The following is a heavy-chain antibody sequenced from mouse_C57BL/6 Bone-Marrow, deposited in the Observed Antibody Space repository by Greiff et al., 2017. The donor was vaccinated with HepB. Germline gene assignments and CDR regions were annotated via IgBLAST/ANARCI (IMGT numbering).Heavy chain of an antibody. CDR2: IHPNSGST. D-gene: IGHD1-1*01. Sequence: QVHVKQPGAELVKPGASVKLSCKASGYTFTSYWMHWVKQRPGQGLEWIGMIHPNSGSTNYNEKFKSKATLTVDKSSSTAYMQLSSLTSEDSAVYYCARKTTVVAHWYFDFWGTGTTVTVSS. J-gene: IGHJ1*03. CDR1: GYTFTSYW. V-gene: IGHV1-64*01. CDR3: ARKTTVVAHWYFDF.